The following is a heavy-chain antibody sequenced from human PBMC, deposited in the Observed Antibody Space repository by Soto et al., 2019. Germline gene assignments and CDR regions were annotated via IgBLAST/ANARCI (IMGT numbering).Heavy chain of an antibody. J-gene: IGHJ3*02. V-gene: IGHV3-21*01. CDR1: GFTFSSYS. CDR3: ATMYSGSYFAAFDI. Sequence: GSLRLSCAASGFTFSSYSMNWVRQAPGKGLEWVSSISSSSNYIYYADSVKGRFTISRDNAKNSLFLQMNSLRAEDTAVYYCATMYSGSYFAAFDICGQGTMVTVSS. CDR2: ISSSSNYI. D-gene: IGHD1-26*01.